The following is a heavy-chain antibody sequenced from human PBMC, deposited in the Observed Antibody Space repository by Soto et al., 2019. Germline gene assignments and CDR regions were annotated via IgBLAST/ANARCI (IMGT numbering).Heavy chain of an antibody. V-gene: IGHV3-23*01. J-gene: IGHJ6*02. CDR1: GFSFSSYA. Sequence: EVQLLESGGGLVQPGGSLRLSCAASGFSFSSYAMSWGRQAPGKGLEWVSAISGSGANTYYADSVKGRFTISRDNSKNTLHLQMNSLRAEDTAVYYCARARDDYVNYYYGMDVWGQGTTVTVSS. D-gene: IGHD4-17*01. CDR3: ARARDDYVNYYYGMDV. CDR2: ISGSGANT.